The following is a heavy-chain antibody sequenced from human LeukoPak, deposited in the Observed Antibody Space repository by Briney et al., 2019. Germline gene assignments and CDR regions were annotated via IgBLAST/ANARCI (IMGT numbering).Heavy chain of an antibody. CDR2: IYYSGST. V-gene: IGHV4-31*03. CDR1: GGSISSGDYY. Sequence: PSETLSLTCTVSGGSISSGDYYWSWIRQHPGKGLEWIGNIYYSGSTYYNPSLKSRVTISVDTSKSQFSLKLNSVTAADTAVYYCAREGYDSSYYYYLDYWGQGTLVTVSS. CDR3: AREGYDSSYYYYLDY. J-gene: IGHJ4*02. D-gene: IGHD3-22*01.